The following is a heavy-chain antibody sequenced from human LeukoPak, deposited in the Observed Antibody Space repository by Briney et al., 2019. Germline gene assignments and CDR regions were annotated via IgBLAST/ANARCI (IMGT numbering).Heavy chain of an antibody. D-gene: IGHD3-10*01. V-gene: IGHV4-30-4*08. CDR1: GDSIGSSSYY. CDR3: ARGLYDNSPVIDY. CDR2: VYHSGTT. J-gene: IGHJ4*02. Sequence: PSETLSHTCTVSGDSIGSSSYYWGWIRQPPGKGLEWIGYVYHSGTTYYNPSLESRLTISIGTSENQFSLKLSSVTAADTAVYYCARGLYDNSPVIDYWGLGIPVIVSS.